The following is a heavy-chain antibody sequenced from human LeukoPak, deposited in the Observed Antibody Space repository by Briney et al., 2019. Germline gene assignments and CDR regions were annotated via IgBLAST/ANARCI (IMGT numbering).Heavy chain of an antibody. V-gene: IGHV4-39*01. CDR1: GGSISSSSYY. CDR3: ARTYSSSWDAFDI. J-gene: IGHJ3*02. Sequence: SETLSLTCTVSGGSISSSSYYWGWIRQPPGKGLEWIGNIDYSGSTYYNPSLESRVTISVDTSKNQFSLKLSSVTAADTAVHYCARTYSSSWDAFDIWGQGTMVTVSS. D-gene: IGHD6-13*01. CDR2: IDYSGST.